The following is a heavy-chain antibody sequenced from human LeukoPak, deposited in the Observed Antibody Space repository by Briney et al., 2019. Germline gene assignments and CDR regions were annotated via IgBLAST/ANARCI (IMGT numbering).Heavy chain of an antibody. CDR2: ISVSGGRT. CDR3: AKRGPGYDKSTYPPHYFDY. Sequence: GGSLRLSCVASGFTFNTYAMSWVRQAPGKGLEWVSGISVSGGRTDYADSVKGRFTISRDNSKSTLYLQMNSLRAEDTAVYYCAKRGPGYDKSTYPPHYFDYWGQGTLVTVSS. CDR1: GFTFNTYA. J-gene: IGHJ4*02. V-gene: IGHV3-23*01. D-gene: IGHD3-22*01.